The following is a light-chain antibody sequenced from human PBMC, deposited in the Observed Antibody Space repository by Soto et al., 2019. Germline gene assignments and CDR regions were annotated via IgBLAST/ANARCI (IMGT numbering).Light chain of an antibody. J-gene: IGLJ2*01. CDR3: SSYAGSSSFVI. Sequence: QSALTQPPSASGSPGQSVTISCTGTSSDVGGYNSVSWYQHHPGKAPKLMIYEVSKRPSGVPDRFSGSKSGNTASLTVSGRQAEDEADYYCSSYAGSSSFVIFGGGTKLTVL. CDR2: EVS. V-gene: IGLV2-8*01. CDR1: SSDVGGYNS.